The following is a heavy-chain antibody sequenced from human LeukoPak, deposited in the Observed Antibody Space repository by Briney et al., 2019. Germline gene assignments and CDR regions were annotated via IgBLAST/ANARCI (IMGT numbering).Heavy chain of an antibody. J-gene: IGHJ5*02. CDR1: GATLNIGHA. Sequence: RASVKVSCKAFGATLNIGHAFIWARQAPGQGLQWMGRIIPSLGEVNYAQNLQGRVSFTADKSTATMYMEMKSLRLDDTAIYYCSPCGHAYDWFGPWGQGTLVTVSS. CDR2: IIPSLGEV. D-gene: IGHD5-12*01. CDR3: SPCGHAYDWFGP. V-gene: IGHV1-69*04.